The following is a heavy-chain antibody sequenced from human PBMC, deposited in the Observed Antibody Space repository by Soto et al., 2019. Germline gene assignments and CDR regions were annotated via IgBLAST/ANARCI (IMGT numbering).Heavy chain of an antibody. Sequence: QVQLQVSGPGLVKPSQTLSLMCSVSGTSLRSGGNYWSWIRQHPVKGLEWIGQIYHSGTTYYNPSLKSRLTISVDSSQSQFPLLLDLVTAADTAVYYCASARDQFGAHFHYWGRGILVTVSS. V-gene: IGHV4-31*02. CDR2: IYHSGTT. CDR3: ASARDQFGAHFHY. CDR1: GTSLRSGGNY. J-gene: IGHJ4*02. D-gene: IGHD3-10*01.